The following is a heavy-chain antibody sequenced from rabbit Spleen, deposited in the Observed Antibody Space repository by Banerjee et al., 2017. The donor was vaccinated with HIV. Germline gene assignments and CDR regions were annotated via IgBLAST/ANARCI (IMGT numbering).Heavy chain of an antibody. Sequence: QEQLVESGGGLVKPGASLTLTCTASGFSFSSSYYMCWVRQAPGKGLEWIGCIYTGSGSAYYASWAKGRFTISKTSSTVDLKMTSLTAADTATYFCARFYAGGTYWGYFNLWGQGTLVTVS. CDR2: IYTGSGSA. CDR1: GFSFSSSYY. J-gene: IGHJ4*01. CDR3: ARFYAGGTYWGYFNL. D-gene: IGHD8-1*01. V-gene: IGHV1S45*01.